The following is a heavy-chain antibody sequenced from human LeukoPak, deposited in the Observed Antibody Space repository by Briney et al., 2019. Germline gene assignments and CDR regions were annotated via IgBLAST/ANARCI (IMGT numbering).Heavy chain of an antibody. CDR3: ARRRRGYSYGYYYYYGMDV. CDR1: GGSISSSSYN. CDR2: IYYSGST. Sequence: SETLSLTCTASGGSISSSSYNWGWIRQPPGKGLEWIGSIYYSGSTYYNPSLKSRVTISVDTSNNQFSLKLSSVTAAYTAVYYCARRRRGYSYGYYYYYGMDVWGQGTTVTVSS. J-gene: IGHJ6*02. D-gene: IGHD5-18*01. V-gene: IGHV4-39*01.